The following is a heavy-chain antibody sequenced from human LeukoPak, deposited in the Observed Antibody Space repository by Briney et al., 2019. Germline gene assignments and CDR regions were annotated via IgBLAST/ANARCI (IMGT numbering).Heavy chain of an antibody. CDR2: IDPDDSGS. J-gene: IGHJ3*01. CDR1: GFTFSRYW. V-gene: IGHV3-74*01. CDR3: AGVRAGANRAFDV. Sequence: GGSLRLSCAASGFTFSRYWMHWVRQAPGEGLVWVSRIDPDDSGSSYADSVKGRFTISRDNAKNTLWLQMNSLRADDTAVYYCAGVRAGANRAFDVWGQGTVVAVSS. D-gene: IGHD4/OR15-4a*01.